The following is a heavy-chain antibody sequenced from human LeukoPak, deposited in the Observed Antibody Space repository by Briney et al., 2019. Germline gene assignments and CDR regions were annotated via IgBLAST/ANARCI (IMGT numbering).Heavy chain of an antibody. CDR3: ARGGPHYLARLDPFDF. J-gene: IGHJ4*02. D-gene: IGHD6-25*01. CDR1: GGSFSGYY. Sequence: PSETLSLTCAVYGGSFSGYYWSWIRQPPGKGLEWIGEINHSGSTNYNPSLKSRVTISVDTSRNQFSLKLSSVTAADTAVYYCARGGPHYLARLDPFDFWGQGTLVTVSS. CDR2: INHSGST. V-gene: IGHV4-34*01.